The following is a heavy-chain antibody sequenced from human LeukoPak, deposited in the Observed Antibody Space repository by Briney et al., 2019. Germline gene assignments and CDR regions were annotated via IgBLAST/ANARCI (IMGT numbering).Heavy chain of an antibody. V-gene: IGHV4-39*01. CDR3: ARHGDGGPAEYFRH. J-gene: IGHJ1*01. Sequence: SETLSLTCTVSGGSLSSNSYYWGWIRQPPGKGLEWIGSIYYSGSTYYNPSLRSRVTLSVDTSKNQFSLNLSSVTAADTAVYYCARHGDGGPAEYFRHWGQGTLVTVSS. CDR2: IYYSGST. D-gene: IGHD4-23*01. CDR1: GGSLSSNSYY.